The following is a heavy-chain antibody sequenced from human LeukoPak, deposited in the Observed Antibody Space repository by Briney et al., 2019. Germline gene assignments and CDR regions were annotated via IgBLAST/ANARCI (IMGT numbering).Heavy chain of an antibody. CDR1: GGPISSGGYY. D-gene: IGHD5-18*01. Sequence: PSETLSLTCTVSGGPISSGGYYWSWIRQHPGKGLEWIGYIYYSGSTYYNPSLKSRVTISVDTSKNQFSLKLSSVTAADTAVYYCARDRDTAMAPGAFDIWGQGTMVTVSS. CDR2: IYYSGST. V-gene: IGHV4-31*03. CDR3: ARDRDTAMAPGAFDI. J-gene: IGHJ3*02.